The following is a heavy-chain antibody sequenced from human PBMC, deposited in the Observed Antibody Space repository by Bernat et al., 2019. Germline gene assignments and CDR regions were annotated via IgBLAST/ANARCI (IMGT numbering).Heavy chain of an antibody. J-gene: IGHJ4*02. D-gene: IGHD1-7*01. CDR3: ARVTNWNYPFFDY. CDR1: GGTFSSYA. CDR2: IITILGIA. V-gene: IGHV1-69*04. Sequence: QVQLVQSGAEVKKPGSSVKVSCKASGGTFSSYAISWVRPAPGQGLEWMGRIITILGIANYAQKLQGRVTITADKSTSTDYMELSSLRSEDTAVYYCARVTNWNYPFFDYWGQGTLVTVSS.